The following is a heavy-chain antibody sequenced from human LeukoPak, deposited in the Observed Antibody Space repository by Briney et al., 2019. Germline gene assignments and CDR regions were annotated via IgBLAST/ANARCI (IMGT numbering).Heavy chain of an antibody. V-gene: IGHV4-30-2*01. CDR2: IDHTGST. Sequence: SQTLSLTCTVSGDSISNGNYYWSWIRLPPGKGLEWIGYIDHTGSTYNNPSLKSRVTISVDKSKNQFSLKLSSVIVADTAVFYCARGYGDNAFDYWGQGTLVTVSS. J-gene: IGHJ4*02. D-gene: IGHD4-17*01. CDR1: GDSISNGNYY. CDR3: ARGYGDNAFDY.